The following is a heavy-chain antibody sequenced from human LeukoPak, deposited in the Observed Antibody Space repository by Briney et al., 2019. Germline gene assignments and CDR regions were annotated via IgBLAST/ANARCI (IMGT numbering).Heavy chain of an antibody. CDR1: GFTFSDYY. J-gene: IGHJ4*02. Sequence: GGSLRLSCAASGFTFSDYYMSWLRQAPGEGLEWVSYISSSGSTISYADSVRGRFTISRDNAKNSLYLQMNSLRAEDTAVYYCVRAPYSSSWYYFDYWGLGTLVTVSS. V-gene: IGHV3-11*01. D-gene: IGHD6-13*01. CDR2: ISSSGSTI. CDR3: VRAPYSSSWYYFDY.